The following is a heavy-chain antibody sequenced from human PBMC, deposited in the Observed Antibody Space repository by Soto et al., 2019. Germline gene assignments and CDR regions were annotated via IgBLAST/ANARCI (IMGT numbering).Heavy chain of an antibody. CDR2: IYYTGSA. Sequence: PXETLSLTCKVSGGAIDRGGYYWCWIRQHPGKGLEWIGHIYYTGSAYYKPSLKSRVSMSIDTSQNQFSLELISVTAADTAVYYCARVGTSYARRGLDVWGQGTTVTVSS. CDR1: GGAIDRGGYY. CDR3: ARVGTSYARRGLDV. V-gene: IGHV4-31*03. D-gene: IGHD7-27*01. J-gene: IGHJ6*02.